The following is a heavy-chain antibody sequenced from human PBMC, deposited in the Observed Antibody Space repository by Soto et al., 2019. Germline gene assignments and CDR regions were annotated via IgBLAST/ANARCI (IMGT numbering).Heavy chain of an antibody. CDR1: GYAFSNNY. Sequence: QVQLVQSGAEVVQPGATVKVSCKASGYAFSNNYMHWIRQAPGQGLAWMGIINPSGGATSYSEGCQGTVTISSDTCTATAVGEVRGLRPEDTAVYYCGSEVSYYFVSRVDSWGQGTLVTVSS. J-gene: IGHJ4*02. CDR2: INPSGGAT. CDR3: GSEVSYYFVSRVDS. V-gene: IGHV1-46*01. D-gene: IGHD3-22*01.